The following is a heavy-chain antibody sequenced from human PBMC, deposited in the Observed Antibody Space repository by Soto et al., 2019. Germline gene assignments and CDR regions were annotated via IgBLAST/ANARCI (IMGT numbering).Heavy chain of an antibody. CDR2: ISGSGGST. V-gene: IGHV3-23*01. J-gene: IGHJ5*02. D-gene: IGHD3-3*01. CDR3: AKDQNYDFWSGYPENWFDP. CDR1: GFTFSSYA. Sequence: GGSLRLSCAASGFTFSSYAMSWVRQAPGKGLEWVSAISGSGGSTYYADSVKGRFTISRDNSKNTLYLQMNSLRAEDTAVYYCAKDQNYDFWSGYPENWFDPWGQGTLVTVS.